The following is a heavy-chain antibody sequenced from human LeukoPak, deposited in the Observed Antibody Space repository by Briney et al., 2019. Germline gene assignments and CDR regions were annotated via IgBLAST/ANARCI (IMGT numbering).Heavy chain of an antibody. CDR3: ARNLGIAAMNYFDY. J-gene: IGHJ4*02. Sequence: AASVKVSCKASGYIFSRYYMHWVRQAPGQGLEWMGWIDPNSGGTHYAQKIQGRVTVTRDSSITTVYMELSGLTYDDTAVYYCARNLGIAAMNYFDYWGQGTLVTVSS. CDR2: IDPNSGGT. CDR1: GYIFSRYY. D-gene: IGHD6-13*01. V-gene: IGHV1-2*02.